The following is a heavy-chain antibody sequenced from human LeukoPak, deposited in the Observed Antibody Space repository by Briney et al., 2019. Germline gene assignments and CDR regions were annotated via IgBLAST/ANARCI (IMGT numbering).Heavy chain of an antibody. J-gene: IGHJ4*02. CDR3: AKDPGYSYHFDY. CDR1: GFIVSGTY. V-gene: IGHV3-53*05. D-gene: IGHD5-18*01. Sequence: GGSLRLSCAASGFIVSGTYMTWVRQAPGKGLECVSIIYSGGDTYYTDSVKGRFSVSRDNSKDTLYLQMNSLRAEDTAVYYCAKDPGYSYHFDYWGQGTLVTVSS. CDR2: IYSGGDT.